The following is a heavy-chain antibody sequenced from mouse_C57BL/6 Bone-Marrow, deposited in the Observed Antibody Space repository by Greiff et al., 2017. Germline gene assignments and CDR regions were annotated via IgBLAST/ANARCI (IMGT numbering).Heavy chain of an antibody. CDR2: IYPSDSET. Sequence: QVQLQQPGAELVRPGSSVKLSCKASGYTFTSYWMDWVKQRPGQGLEWIGNIYPSDSETHYNQKFKDKATLTVDKSSSTAYMQLSSLTSEDSAVYYCARGLLRGVFAYWGQGTLVTVSA. V-gene: IGHV1-61*01. CDR1: GYTFTSYW. D-gene: IGHD2-3*01. CDR3: ARGLLRGVFAY. J-gene: IGHJ3*01.